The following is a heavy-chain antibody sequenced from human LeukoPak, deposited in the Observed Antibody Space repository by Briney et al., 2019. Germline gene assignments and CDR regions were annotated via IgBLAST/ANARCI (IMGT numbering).Heavy chain of an antibody. CDR2: INPNSGGT. J-gene: IGHJ4*02. V-gene: IGHV1-2*02. CDR1: GYTFTGYY. Sequence: ASLKVSCKASGYTFTGYYMHWVRQAPGQGLEWMGWINPNSGGTNYAQKFQGRVTMTRDTSISTAYMELSRLRSDDTAVYYCAREEPTSITMVRGQIDYWGQGTLVTVSS. CDR3: AREEPTSITMVRGQIDY. D-gene: IGHD3-10*01.